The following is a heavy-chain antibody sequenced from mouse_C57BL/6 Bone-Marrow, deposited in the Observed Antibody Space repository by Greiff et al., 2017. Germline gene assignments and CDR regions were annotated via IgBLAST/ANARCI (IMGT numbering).Heavy chain of an antibody. CDR3: TTGVYVVAY. Sequence: VQLQQSGAELVRPGASVKLSCTASGFNIKDYYMHWVKQRPEQGLEWIGRIDPEDGDTEYAPKFQGKGTMTADTSSHTAYLQLSRLTSEGTTVFFCTTGVYVVAYWGQGTLVTVSA. CDR1: GFNIKDYY. D-gene: IGHD2-14*01. J-gene: IGHJ3*01. CDR2: IDPEDGDT. V-gene: IGHV14-1*01.